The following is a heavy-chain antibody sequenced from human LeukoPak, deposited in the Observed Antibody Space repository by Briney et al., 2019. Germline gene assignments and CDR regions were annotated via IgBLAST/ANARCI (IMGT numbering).Heavy chain of an antibody. CDR1: GFTFSTYG. D-gene: IGHD6-19*01. J-gene: IGHJ3*01. CDR2: IWFDGSNQ. V-gene: IGHV3-33*01. Sequence: GGSLRLSCAASGFTFSTYGMHWVRQAPGKGLEWVAVIWFDGSNQYYVDSVRGRFSISRDNSKNTLCLQMNTLRAEDTGVYYCARDRGSGDSFDLWGQGAMVTVSS. CDR3: ARDRGSGDSFDL.